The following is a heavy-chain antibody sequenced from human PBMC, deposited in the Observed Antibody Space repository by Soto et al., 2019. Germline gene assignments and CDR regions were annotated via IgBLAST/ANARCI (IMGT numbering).Heavy chain of an antibody. V-gene: IGHV1-18*04. CDR1: GYTFSRYS. J-gene: IGHJ4*02. CDR3: ARDNGYFDL. Sequence: ASVKVSCKTSGYTFSRYSVNWVRQAPGQGLEGMAWISTYSGNTHYAERVQGRVTVTLDKSARTAFMEMRGLTSDDTAVYFCARDNGYFDLWGQGTLVTVSS. CDR2: ISTYSGNT.